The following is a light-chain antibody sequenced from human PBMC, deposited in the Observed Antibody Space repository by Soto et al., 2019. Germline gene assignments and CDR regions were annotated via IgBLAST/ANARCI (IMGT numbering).Light chain of an antibody. Sequence: QSVLTQPPSASGSPGQSVTISCTGTSNDVGGYNYVSWYQQHPGKAPKLMIYEVNKRPSGVPDRFSGTKSGNTASLTVSGLQAEDEADYYCSSFAVSNSFVFGTGTKLTVL. J-gene: IGLJ1*01. CDR1: SNDVGGYNY. CDR2: EVN. V-gene: IGLV2-8*01. CDR3: SSFAVSNSFV.